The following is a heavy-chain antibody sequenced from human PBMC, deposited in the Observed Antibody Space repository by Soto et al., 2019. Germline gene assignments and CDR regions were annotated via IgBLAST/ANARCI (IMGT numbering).Heavy chain of an antibody. CDR2: VSSSSSTI. Sequence: GGSLRLSCAASGFTFSSYSMNWVRQAPGKGLEWVSYVSSSSSTIYYADSVKGRFTISRDNAKNSLYLQMNSLRDEDTAVYYCARPEYSSSSYGMDVWGQGTTVTVS. CDR1: GFTFSSYS. V-gene: IGHV3-48*02. J-gene: IGHJ6*02. CDR3: ARPEYSSSSYGMDV. D-gene: IGHD6-6*01.